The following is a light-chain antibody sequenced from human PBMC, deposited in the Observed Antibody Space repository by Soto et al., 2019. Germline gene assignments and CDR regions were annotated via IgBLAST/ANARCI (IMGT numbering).Light chain of an antibody. CDR2: SNN. CDR1: SSNIGSNT. V-gene: IGLV1-44*01. CDR3: AACDDSLNGQV. Sequence: QAVVTQPPSASGTPGQRVTISCSGSSSNIGSNTVNWYQQLPGTAPKLLIYSNNQRPSGVPDRFSGSKSGTSASLAISGLQSEDEADYHCAACDDSLNGQVFGTGTKLTVL. J-gene: IGLJ1*01.